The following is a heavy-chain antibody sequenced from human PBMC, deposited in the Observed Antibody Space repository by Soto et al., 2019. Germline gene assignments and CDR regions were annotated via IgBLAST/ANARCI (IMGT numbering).Heavy chain of an antibody. CDR3: ARVGGSGSLYYYYYMDV. V-gene: IGHV3-7*01. J-gene: IGHJ6*03. CDR2: IKQDGSEK. D-gene: IGHD3-10*01. Sequence: GGSLRLSCAASGFTFSRYWMSWVRQAPGKGLEWLANIKQDGSEKNYVDSVKGRITISRDNAENSLSLQMNSLRAEDTAVYYCARVGGSGSLYYYYYMDVWGKGTTVTVSS. CDR1: GFTFSRYW.